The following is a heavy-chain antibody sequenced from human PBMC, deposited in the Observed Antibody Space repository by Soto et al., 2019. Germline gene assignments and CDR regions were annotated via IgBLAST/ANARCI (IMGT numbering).Heavy chain of an antibody. CDR3: ANLAVAREYDY. Sequence: QVQLVESGGGVVQPGRSLRLSCAASGLTFRTSGMHWVRQAPGKGLEWVAFISYDESDKHYAESVKGRFTISRDNSKSTLYLQMNTLRPEDTAVYYCANLAVAREYDYWGQGTLVPVS. CDR1: GLTFRTSG. V-gene: IGHV3-30*18. J-gene: IGHJ4*02. D-gene: IGHD6-19*01. CDR2: ISYDESDK.